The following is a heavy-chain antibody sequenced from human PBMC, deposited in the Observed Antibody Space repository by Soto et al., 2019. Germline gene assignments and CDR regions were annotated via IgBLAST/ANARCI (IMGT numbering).Heavy chain of an antibody. J-gene: IGHJ4*02. CDR2: IMPVFGRP. CDR3: ARQFDYDTSGYYYAY. D-gene: IGHD3-22*01. Sequence: ASVKVSCKASGGTFSKNTISWVRQAPGQGLEWMGGIMPVFGRPNYAQKFQGRVTITADEYTRTAYMELSRLKSDDTAVYYCARQFDYDTSGYYYAYCGQGPQVTVSS. V-gene: IGHV1-69*13. CDR1: GGTFSKNT.